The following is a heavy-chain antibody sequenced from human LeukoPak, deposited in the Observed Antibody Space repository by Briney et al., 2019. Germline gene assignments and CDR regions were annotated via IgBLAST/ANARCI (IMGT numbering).Heavy chain of an antibody. V-gene: IGHV4-59*04. Sequence: SSETLSLTCTVSGGSIRSYYWSWIRQPPGKGLEWIGYIYYSGSTYYNPSLKSRVTISVDTSKNQFSLKLSSVTAADTAVYYCARQNYYGSGSYLSFDYWGQGTLVTVSS. D-gene: IGHD3-10*01. CDR3: ARQNYYGSGSYLSFDY. CDR1: GGSIRSYY. CDR2: IYYSGST. J-gene: IGHJ4*02.